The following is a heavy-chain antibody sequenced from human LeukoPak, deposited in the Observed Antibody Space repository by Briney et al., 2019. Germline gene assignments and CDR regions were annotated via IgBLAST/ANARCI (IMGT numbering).Heavy chain of an antibody. Sequence: GGSLRLSCAASGFTVNINYMSWVRQTPGKGLEWVSVLYSGGATYYADPVKGRFTISRDNSKNTLYLQMNSLRPEDTAVYYCVRQMGMGVDSWGQGTLVTVSS. CDR3: VRQMGMGVDS. V-gene: IGHV3-53*01. CDR1: GFTVNINY. D-gene: IGHD1-26*01. J-gene: IGHJ4*02. CDR2: LYSGGAT.